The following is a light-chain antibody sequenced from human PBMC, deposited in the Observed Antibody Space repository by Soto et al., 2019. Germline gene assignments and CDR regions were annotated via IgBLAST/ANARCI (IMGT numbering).Light chain of an antibody. J-gene: IGKJ4*01. CDR3: QQYGYPQLT. Sequence: EIVLTQSPGTLSLSPGETVTLSCRASQSISSNYVAWFQHKPGQAPRLLIYGASSRAPGIPERFSGSGSGTDFSLTSNRLEPEDSAVFYCQQYGYPQLTFGGGTKVEIK. CDR2: GAS. CDR1: QSISSNY. V-gene: IGKV3-20*01.